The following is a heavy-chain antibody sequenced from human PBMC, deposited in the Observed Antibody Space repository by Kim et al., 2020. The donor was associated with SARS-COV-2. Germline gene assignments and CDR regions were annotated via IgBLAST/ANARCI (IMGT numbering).Heavy chain of an antibody. CDR1: GFTFSNAW. D-gene: IGHD4-17*01. Sequence: GGSLRLSCAASGFTFSNAWMTWVRQAPGKGLEWVGRIKSKTDGGTTDYAAPVKGRFTISRDDSKNTLYLQMNSLKTEDTAVYYCTTDSSTTVTTFNGDVGNYCGQGTLVTVSS. V-gene: IGHV3-15*01. J-gene: IGHJ4*02. CDR2: IKSKTDGGTT. CDR3: TTDSSTTVTTFNGDVGNY.